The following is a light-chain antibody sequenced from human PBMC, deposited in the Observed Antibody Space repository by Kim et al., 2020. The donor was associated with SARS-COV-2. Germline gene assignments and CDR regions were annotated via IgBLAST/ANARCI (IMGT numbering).Light chain of an antibody. CDR3: SSYAGTNNFV. Sequence: GQSVTISCAGISSDVDAYNSVSWYQQHPGKAPKLMIYEVNKRPSGVPVRFSGSKSGNTASLTVSGLQADDEADYYYSSYAGTNNFVFGGGTQLTVL. J-gene: IGLJ2*01. V-gene: IGLV2-8*01. CDR1: SSDVDAYNS. CDR2: EVN.